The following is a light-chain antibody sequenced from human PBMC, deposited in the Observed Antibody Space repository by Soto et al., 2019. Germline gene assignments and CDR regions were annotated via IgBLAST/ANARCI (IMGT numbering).Light chain of an antibody. CDR3: QHYGSSPPIT. V-gene: IGKV3-20*01. Sequence: EVVFTQSPGTLSLSPGERATLSCRASQSVSSSYLAWYQQKPGQAPRLLIYGASSRATGIPDRFSGSGSGTDFTLTISRLEPEDFEVYYCQHYGSSPPITFGQGTRLEIK. CDR1: QSVSSSY. J-gene: IGKJ5*01. CDR2: GAS.